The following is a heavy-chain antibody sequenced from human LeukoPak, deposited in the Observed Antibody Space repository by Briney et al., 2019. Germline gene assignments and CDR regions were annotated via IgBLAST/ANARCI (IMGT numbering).Heavy chain of an antibody. CDR1: GYTFTSYG. V-gene: IGHV1-18*01. CDR3: ARDLIGFWSGHFHGYFDY. D-gene: IGHD3-3*01. Sequence: GASVKVSCKASGYTFTSYGISWVRQAPGQGLEWMGWISAYNGNTNYAQKLQGRVTMTTDTSTSTAYMELRSLRSDDTAVYYCARDLIGFWSGHFHGYFDYWGQGTLVTVSS. CDR2: ISAYNGNT. J-gene: IGHJ4*02.